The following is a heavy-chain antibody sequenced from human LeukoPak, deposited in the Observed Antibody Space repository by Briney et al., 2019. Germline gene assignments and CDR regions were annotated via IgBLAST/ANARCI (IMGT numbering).Heavy chain of an antibody. J-gene: IGHJ4*02. V-gene: IGHV3-23*01. CDR3: AKAPYGSGSYYQDY. CDR1: GGSISNYY. CDR2: ISGSGGST. D-gene: IGHD3-10*01. Sequence: ETLSLTCTVSGGSISNYYWSWVRQAPGKGLEWVSAISGSGGSTYYADSVKGRFTISRDNSKNTLYLQMNSLRAEDTAVYYCAKAPYGSGSYYQDYWGQGTLVTVSS.